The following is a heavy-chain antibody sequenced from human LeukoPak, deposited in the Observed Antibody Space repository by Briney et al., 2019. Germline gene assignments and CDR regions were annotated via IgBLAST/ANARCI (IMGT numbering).Heavy chain of an antibody. J-gene: IGHJ4*02. V-gene: IGHV3-33*01. CDR1: GFTFSSCG. D-gene: IGHD2-2*01. Sequence: GALGLSCAASGFTFSSCGMHWVRQAPGKGLEWVAVIWYDGSNKYYADSVKGRFTISRDNSKNTLYLQMNSLRAEYTAVYYCARDSCSITSCYLFDYWGQGTLVTVSS. CDR2: IWYDGSNK. CDR3: ARDSCSITSCYLFDY.